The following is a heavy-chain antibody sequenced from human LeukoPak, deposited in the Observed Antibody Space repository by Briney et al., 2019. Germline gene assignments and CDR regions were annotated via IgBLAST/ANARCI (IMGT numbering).Heavy chain of an antibody. CDR1: GGSISSSNW. D-gene: IGHD5-12*01. J-gene: IGHJ4*02. CDR3: ASTSYGGSFDY. CDR2: IYYSGST. Sequence: PSETLSLTCAVSGGSISSSNWWSWVRQPPGKGLEWIGSIYYSGSTYYNPSLKSRVTISVDTSKNQFSLKLSSVTAADTAVYYCASTSYGGSFDYWGQGTLVTVSS. V-gene: IGHV4-4*02.